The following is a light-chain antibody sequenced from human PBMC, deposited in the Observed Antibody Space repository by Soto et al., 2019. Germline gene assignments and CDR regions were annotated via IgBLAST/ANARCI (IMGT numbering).Light chain of an antibody. J-gene: IGKJ5*01. CDR1: QSISSY. V-gene: IGKV1-39*01. CDR2: AAS. CDR3: QQTYSTPIT. Sequence: DIPMTQSPSSLSASVGHRVTITCRASQSISSYLNWYQQKPGKAPKLLIYAASSLQSGVPSRFSGSGSGTDFTLTISSLQPEDFATYYCQQTYSTPITFGQGTRLEIK.